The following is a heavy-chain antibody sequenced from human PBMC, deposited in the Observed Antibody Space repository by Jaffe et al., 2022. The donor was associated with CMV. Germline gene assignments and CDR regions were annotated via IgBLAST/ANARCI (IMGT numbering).Heavy chain of an antibody. Sequence: QVQLQQWGAGLLKPSETLSLTCAVYGGSFSGYYWSWIRQPPGKGLEWIGEINHSGSTNYNPSLKSRVTISVDTSKNQFSLKLSSVTAADTAVYYCARGQGSISSSYPYYYYYGMDVWGQGTTVTVSS. V-gene: IGHV4-34*01. CDR1: GGSFSGYY. CDR2: INHSGST. D-gene: IGHD6-13*01. CDR3: ARGQGSISSSYPYYYYYGMDV. J-gene: IGHJ6*02.